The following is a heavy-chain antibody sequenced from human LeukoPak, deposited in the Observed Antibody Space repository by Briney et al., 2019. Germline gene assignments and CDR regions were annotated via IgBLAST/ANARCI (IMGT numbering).Heavy chain of an antibody. CDR1: GYTFTSYG. Sequence: GASVKVSCKASGYTFTSYGISWVRQDPGQGLEWMGWISAYNGNTNYAQKLQGRVTMTTDTSTSTAYMELRSLRSDDTAVYYCARVRITIFGVVIPWFDPWGQGTLVTVSS. J-gene: IGHJ5*02. CDR2: ISAYNGNT. CDR3: ARVRITIFGVVIPWFDP. D-gene: IGHD3-3*01. V-gene: IGHV1-18*01.